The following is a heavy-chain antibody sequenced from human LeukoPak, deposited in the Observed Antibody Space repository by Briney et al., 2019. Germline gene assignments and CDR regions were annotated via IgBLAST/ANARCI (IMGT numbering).Heavy chain of an antibody. V-gene: IGHV3-64D*09. Sequence: PGGSLRLSCSASGFTFSSYSMHWVRQAPGKGLEHVSGISNKGGSTYYADSVKGRFTISRDNSKNTLHLQMSSLRADDTAVYYCVKSGTWADFDSWGQGSLVTVSS. CDR2: ISNKGGST. CDR3: VKSGTWADFDS. D-gene: IGHD1-26*01. CDR1: GFTFSSYS. J-gene: IGHJ4*02.